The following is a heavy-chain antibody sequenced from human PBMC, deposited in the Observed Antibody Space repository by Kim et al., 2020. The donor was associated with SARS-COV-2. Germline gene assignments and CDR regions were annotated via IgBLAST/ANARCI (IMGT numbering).Heavy chain of an antibody. CDR2: GST. Sequence: GSTSDARKFQGRVTMTRDTSTSTGYMELSSLRSEDTAVYYCAREDQGMDVWGQGTTVTVSS. J-gene: IGHJ6*02. CDR3: AREDQGMDV. V-gene: IGHV1-46*01. D-gene: IGHD2-2*01.